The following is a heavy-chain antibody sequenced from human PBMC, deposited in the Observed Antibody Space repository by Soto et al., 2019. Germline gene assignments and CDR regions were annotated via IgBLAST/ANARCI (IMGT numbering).Heavy chain of an antibody. CDR2: IYPGDSDT. D-gene: IGHD1-26*01. CDR1: GYSFTSYW. V-gene: IGHV5-51*01. CDR3: ARHNGIVGATDYYGMDV. Sequence: PGESLKISCKGSGYSFTSYWIGWVRQMPGKGLEWMGIIYPGDSDTRYSPSFQGQVTISADKSISTAYLQWSSLKASDTAMYYCARHNGIVGATDYYGMDVWGQGTTVTVSS. J-gene: IGHJ6*02.